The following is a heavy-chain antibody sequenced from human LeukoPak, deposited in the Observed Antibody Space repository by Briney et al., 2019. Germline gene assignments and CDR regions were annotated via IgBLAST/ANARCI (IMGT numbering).Heavy chain of an antibody. CDR2: ISYDGSNK. D-gene: IGHD3-10*01. CDR3: ARSRGFGGYFDY. V-gene: IGHV3-30*03. Sequence: GGSLRLSCAASGFTFSSYGMHWVRQAPGKGLEWVAVISYDGSNKYYADSVKGRFTISRDNSKNTLYLQMNSLRAEDTAVYYCARSRGFGGYFDYWGQGTLVTVSS. CDR1: GFTFSSYG. J-gene: IGHJ4*02.